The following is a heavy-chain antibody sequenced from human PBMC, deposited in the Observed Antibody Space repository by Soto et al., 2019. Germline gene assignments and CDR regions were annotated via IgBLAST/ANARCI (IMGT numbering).Heavy chain of an antibody. D-gene: IGHD2-2*01. CDR1: GFTFTSSA. Sequence: QMQLVQSGPEVKKPGTSVKVSCKASGFTFTSSAMQWVRQARGHRLEWIGWTVVGSGNTNYAQKFQERVTITRDMSTSTAYMELSSLRSEDTAVYYCVAVVVVVPAAAPFDPWGQGTLVTVSS. CDR2: TVVGSGNT. V-gene: IGHV1-58*02. J-gene: IGHJ5*02. CDR3: VAVVVVVPAAAPFDP.